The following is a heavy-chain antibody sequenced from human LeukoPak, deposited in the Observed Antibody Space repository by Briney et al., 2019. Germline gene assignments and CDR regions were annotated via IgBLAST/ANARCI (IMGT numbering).Heavy chain of an antibody. CDR3: ASGADSSNYFLYY. CDR2: VHYSGSI. CDR1: GASISSSSYY. Sequence: SETLSLTCTVSGASISSSSYYWAWIRQPPGKGLEWIGSVHYSGSIYYNPSLKSRATLSVDTSKNEFSLRLTSVTAADTAVYYCASGADSSNYFLYYWGQGILVTVSS. J-gene: IGHJ4*02. D-gene: IGHD3-22*01. V-gene: IGHV4-39*07.